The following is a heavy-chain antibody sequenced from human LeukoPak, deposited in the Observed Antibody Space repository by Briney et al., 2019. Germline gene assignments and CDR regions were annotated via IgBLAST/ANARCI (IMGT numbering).Heavy chain of an antibody. CDR3: ARDPTVAGTLHFDY. D-gene: IGHD6-19*01. Sequence: GGSLRLSCVASGFNLSSYSMNWVRQAPGKGLEWVSSISSSSSYIYYADSVKGRFTISRDNAKNSLYLQMDSLRAEDTAVYYCARDPTVAGTLHFDYWGQGTLVTVSS. J-gene: IGHJ4*02. CDR1: GFNLSSYS. V-gene: IGHV3-21*01. CDR2: ISSSSSYI.